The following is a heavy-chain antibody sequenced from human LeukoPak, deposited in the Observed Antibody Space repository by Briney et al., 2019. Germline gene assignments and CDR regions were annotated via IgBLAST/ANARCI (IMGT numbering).Heavy chain of an antibody. Sequence: GASVRVSCKASGYTFTSYGISWVRQAPGQGLEWMGWISAYNGNTNYAQKLQGRVTMTTDTSTSTAYMELRSLRSDDTAVYYCARDTYYGFWSGYLDAFDIWGQGTMVTVSS. CDR1: GYTFTSYG. CDR2: ISAYNGNT. D-gene: IGHD3-3*01. V-gene: IGHV1-18*01. J-gene: IGHJ3*02. CDR3: ARDTYYGFWSGYLDAFDI.